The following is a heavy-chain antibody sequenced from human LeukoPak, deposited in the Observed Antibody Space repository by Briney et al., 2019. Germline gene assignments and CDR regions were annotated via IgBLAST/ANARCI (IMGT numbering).Heavy chain of an antibody. D-gene: IGHD3-3*01. J-gene: IGHJ4*02. V-gene: IGHV3-48*01. Sequence: GGSLRLSCAASGFTFSSYSMNWVRQAPGKGLEWVSYISSSSSTIYYADSVKGRFTISRDSAKNSLYLQMNSLRAEDTAVYYCARGHPLYYDFWSGYYTGDDYWGQGTLVTVSS. CDR2: ISSSSSTI. CDR3: ARGHPLYYDFWSGYYTGDDY. CDR1: GFTFSSYS.